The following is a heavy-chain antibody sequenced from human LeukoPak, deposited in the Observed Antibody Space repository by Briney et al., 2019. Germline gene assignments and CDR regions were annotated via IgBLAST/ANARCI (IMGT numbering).Heavy chain of an antibody. V-gene: IGHV1-24*01. CDR1: GCTLTELT. D-gene: IGHD4-17*01. J-gene: IGHJ6*02. CDR2: FDPEDGET. Sequence: ASVKVSCKVSGCTLTELTMHWVRQAPGKGLEWMGGFDPEDGETIYAQKFQGRVTMTEDTSTDTAYMELSSLRSEDTAVYYCATDRTVTTDLAYYYGMDVWGQGTTVTVSS. CDR3: ATDRTVTTDLAYYYGMDV.